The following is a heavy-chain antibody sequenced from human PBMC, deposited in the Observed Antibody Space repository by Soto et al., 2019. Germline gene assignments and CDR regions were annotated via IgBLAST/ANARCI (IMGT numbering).Heavy chain of an antibody. J-gene: IGHJ5*02. CDR2: IYYSGST. D-gene: IGHD3-10*01. V-gene: IGHV4-39*01. CDR3: ARHTTGYYYGSGSYDGWFDP. Sequence: SATLSITCTVSGGSISSSSYYWGWIRQPPRKGIEWIGSIYYSGSTYYNTSLKSRVTISVDTSKNQFSLKLSSATAADTAVYYCARHTTGYYYGSGSYDGWFDPWGQGTLVTVSS. CDR1: GGSISSSSYY.